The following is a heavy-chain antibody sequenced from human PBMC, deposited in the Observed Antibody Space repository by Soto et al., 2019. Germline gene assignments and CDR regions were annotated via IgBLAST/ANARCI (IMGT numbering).Heavy chain of an antibody. CDR2: INPSGGST. J-gene: IGHJ6*02. CDR3: ARERAIFGVGYYYGMDV. D-gene: IGHD3-3*01. CDR1: GYTFTSYY. Sequence: GASVKVSCKASGYTFTSYYMHWVRQAPGQGLEWMGIINPSGGSTSYAQKFQGRVTMTRDTSTSTVYMELSSLRSEDTAVYYCARERAIFGVGYYYGMDVWGQGTTVTVSS. V-gene: IGHV1-46*01.